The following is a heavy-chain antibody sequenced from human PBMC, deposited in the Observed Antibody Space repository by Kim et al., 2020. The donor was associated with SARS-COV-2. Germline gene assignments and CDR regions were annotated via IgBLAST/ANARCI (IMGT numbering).Heavy chain of an antibody. J-gene: IGHJ5*02. D-gene: IGHD3-22*01. CDR3: ARTFPDCSGYSPNWFDP. CDR1: GGSISSSSYY. CDR2: IYYSGST. V-gene: IGHV4-39*01. Sequence: SETLSLTCTVSGGSISSSSYYWGWIRQPPGKGLEWIGSIYYSGSTYYNPSLKSRVTISVDTSKNQFSLKLSSVTAADTAVYYCARTFPDCSGYSPNWFDP.